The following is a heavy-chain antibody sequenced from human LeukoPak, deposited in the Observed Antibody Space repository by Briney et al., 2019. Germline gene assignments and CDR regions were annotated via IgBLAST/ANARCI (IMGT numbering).Heavy chain of an antibody. J-gene: IGHJ3*02. CDR2: INPSGGST. Sequence: ASVKVSCKASGYTFTSYYMHWVRQAPGQGLEWMGIINPSGGSTSYAQKFQGRVTMTRDTSTSTAYMELSSLRSEDTAVYYCARDNTAMVPYDAFDIWGQGTMVTVSS. CDR3: ARDNTAMVPYDAFDI. CDR1: GYTFTSYY. V-gene: IGHV1-46*01. D-gene: IGHD5-18*01.